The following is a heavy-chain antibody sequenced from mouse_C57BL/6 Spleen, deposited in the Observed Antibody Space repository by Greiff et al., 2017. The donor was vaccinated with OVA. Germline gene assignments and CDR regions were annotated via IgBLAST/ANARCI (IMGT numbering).Heavy chain of an antibody. CDR1: GYTFTSYW. J-gene: IGHJ3*01. CDR3: ARGGYDSSFAY. D-gene: IGHD2-4*01. Sequence: QVQLQQPGAELVKPGASVKLSCKASGYTFTSYWMQWVKQRPGQGLEWIGEIDPSDSYTNYNQKFKGKATLTVDTSSSTAYMQLSSLTSEDSAVYYCARGGYDSSFAYWGQGTLVTVSA. CDR2: IDPSDSYT. V-gene: IGHV1-50*01.